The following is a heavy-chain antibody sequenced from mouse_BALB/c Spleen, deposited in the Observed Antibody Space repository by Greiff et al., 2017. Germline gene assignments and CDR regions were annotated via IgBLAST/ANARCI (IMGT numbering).Heavy chain of an antibody. CDR2: ISSGSSTI. Sequence: EVQGVESGGGLVQPGGSRKLSCAASGFTFSSFGMHWVRQAPEKGLEWVAYISSGSSTIYYADTVKGRFTISRDNPKNTLFLQMTSLRSEDTAMYYCARGSNSAWFAYWGQGTLVTVSA. CDR1: GFTFSSFG. J-gene: IGHJ3*01. CDR3: ARGSNSAWFAY. D-gene: IGHD3-1*01. V-gene: IGHV5-17*02.